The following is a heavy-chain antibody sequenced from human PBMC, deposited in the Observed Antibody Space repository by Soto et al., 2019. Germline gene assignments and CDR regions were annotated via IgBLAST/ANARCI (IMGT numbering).Heavy chain of an antibody. Sequence: GASVKVSCKVSGYTLTELSMHWVRQAPGKGLEWMGGFDPEDGETIYAQKFQGRVTMTEDTSTDTAYMELSSLRSEDTAVYYCATARRYYDSSGYYYYGMDVWGQGTTVTVSS. J-gene: IGHJ6*02. CDR2: FDPEDGET. CDR1: GYTLTELS. V-gene: IGHV1-24*01. CDR3: ATARRYYDSSGYYYYGMDV. D-gene: IGHD3-22*01.